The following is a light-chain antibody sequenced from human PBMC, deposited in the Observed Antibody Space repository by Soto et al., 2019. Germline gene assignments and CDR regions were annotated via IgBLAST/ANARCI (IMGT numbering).Light chain of an antibody. Sequence: DIQMTQSPSTLSASVGDRVTITCRASQSISSSLAWYQQKPGKAPKLLIYKASSLESGVPSRFSGSGSGTEFSLTTRSVQPDDFTTYYCQQYNSYWTFGQGTKVEIK. CDR3: QQYNSYWT. J-gene: IGKJ1*01. CDR2: KAS. V-gene: IGKV1-5*03. CDR1: QSISSS.